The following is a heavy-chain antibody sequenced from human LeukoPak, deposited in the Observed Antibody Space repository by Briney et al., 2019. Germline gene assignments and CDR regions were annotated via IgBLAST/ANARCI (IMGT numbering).Heavy chain of an antibody. CDR1: GYSFTNYY. Sequence: ASVKVSCKASGYSFTNYYMHWVRQAPGQGLEWMGIINPRGGSTTYAQKFQGRVTMTRDTSTSTGYMELSSLRSDDTAVYYCARFGGYSYEDWGQGTLVTVSS. CDR2: INPRGGST. CDR3: ARFGGYSYED. D-gene: IGHD5-18*01. V-gene: IGHV1-46*01. J-gene: IGHJ4*02.